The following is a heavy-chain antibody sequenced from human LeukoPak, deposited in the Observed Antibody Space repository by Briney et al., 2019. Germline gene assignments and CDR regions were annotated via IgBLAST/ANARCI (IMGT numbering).Heavy chain of an antibody. Sequence: ASVKLSFKASGGTFSSYAISWVRQPPGQGLKWMGGIIPIFGTANYAQKFQGRVTITADESTSTPYMELSSLRSEDTAVYYCARRTGDYYYYYMDVWGKGTTVTVSS. V-gene: IGHV1-69*13. J-gene: IGHJ6*03. CDR3: ARRTGDYYYYYMDV. CDR1: GGTFSSYA. CDR2: IIPIFGTA.